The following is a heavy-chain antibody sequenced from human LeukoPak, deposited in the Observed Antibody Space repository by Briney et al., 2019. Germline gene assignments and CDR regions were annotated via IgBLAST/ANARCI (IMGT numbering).Heavy chain of an antibody. V-gene: IGHV1-69*13. CDR2: IIPIFGTA. CDR1: GGTFSSYA. Sequence: GASVKVSCKASGGTFSSYAISWVRQAPGQGLEWMRGIIPIFGTANYAQKFQGRVTITADESTSTAYMELSSLRSEDTAVYYCAGAITFGGVIGFHDYWGQGTLVTVSS. D-gene: IGHD3-16*02. CDR3: AGAITFGGVIGFHDY. J-gene: IGHJ4*02.